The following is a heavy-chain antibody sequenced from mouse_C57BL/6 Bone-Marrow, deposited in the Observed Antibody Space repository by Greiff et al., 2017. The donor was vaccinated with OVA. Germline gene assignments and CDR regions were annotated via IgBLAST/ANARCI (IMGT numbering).Heavy chain of an antibody. Sequence: VQLKQSGPGLVKPSQSLSLTCSVTGYSITSGYYWNWIRQFPGNKLEWMGYISYDGSNNYNPSLKNRISITRDTSKNQFFLKLNSVTTEDTATYYCARGSGFDYWGQGTTLTVSS. CDR2: ISYDGSN. J-gene: IGHJ2*01. D-gene: IGHD1-3*01. CDR1: GYSITSGYY. CDR3: ARGSGFDY. V-gene: IGHV3-6*01.